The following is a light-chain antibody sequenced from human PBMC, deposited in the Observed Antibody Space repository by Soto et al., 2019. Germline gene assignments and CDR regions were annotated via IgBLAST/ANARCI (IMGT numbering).Light chain of an antibody. CDR1: QGVGSGY. J-gene: IGKJ2*01. Sequence: EIVLTQSPGTLSLSPGERATPSSRASQGVGSGYLAWYRQKPGQAPRLLIYGASSRATGIPDRFSGSGSGTDFTLTISRLEPEDFAVYYCQQYGSSPTYTFGQGTKLEIK. CDR2: GAS. CDR3: QQYGSSPTYT. V-gene: IGKV3-20*01.